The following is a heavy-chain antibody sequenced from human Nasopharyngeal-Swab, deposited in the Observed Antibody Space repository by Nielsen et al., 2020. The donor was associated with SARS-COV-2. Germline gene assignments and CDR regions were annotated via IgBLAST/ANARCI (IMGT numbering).Heavy chain of an antibody. V-gene: IGHV3-11*01. CDR2: ISSSGSTI. CDR1: GFTFSDYY. CDR3: AKDTQGIVVVYYFDY. D-gene: IGHD3-22*01. J-gene: IGHJ4*02. Sequence: GESLKISCAASGFTFSDYYMSWIRQAPGKGLEWVSYISSSGSTIYYADSVKGRFTISGDNSKNTLYLQMNSLRAEDTAVYYCAKDTQGIVVVYYFDYWGQGTLVTVSS.